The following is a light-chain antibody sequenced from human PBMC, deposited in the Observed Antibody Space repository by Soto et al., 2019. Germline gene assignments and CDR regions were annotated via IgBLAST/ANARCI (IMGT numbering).Light chain of an antibody. CDR1: SGHSSNA. CDR3: QTWGTGIPVV. J-gene: IGLJ7*01. CDR2: VNSDGSH. Sequence: QPVLTQSPSASASLGASVKLTCTLSSGHSSNAIAWHQQKPEKGPRYLMNVNSDGSHIKGDGIPERFSGSSSGAERYLTISSLQSEDEADYYCQTWGTGIPVVFGGGTQLTVL. V-gene: IGLV4-69*01.